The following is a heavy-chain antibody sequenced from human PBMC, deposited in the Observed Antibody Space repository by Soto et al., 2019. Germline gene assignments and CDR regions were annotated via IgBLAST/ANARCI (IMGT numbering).Heavy chain of an antibody. V-gene: IGHV3-48*02. Sequence: DVQLVESGGGLVQPGGSLRLSCAASGFTFSSYSMNWVRQAPGKGLEWVSYISSSSSTIYYADSVKGRFTISRDNAKNSLYLQMNSLRDEDTAVYYCAKIQLWLQAYYYGMDVWGQGTTVTVSS. D-gene: IGHD5-18*01. CDR1: GFTFSSYS. CDR3: AKIQLWLQAYYYGMDV. J-gene: IGHJ6*02. CDR2: ISSSSSTI.